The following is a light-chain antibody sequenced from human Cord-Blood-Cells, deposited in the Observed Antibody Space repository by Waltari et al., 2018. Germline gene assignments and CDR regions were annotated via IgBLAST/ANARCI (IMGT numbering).Light chain of an antibody. V-gene: IGLV6-57*01. J-gene: IGLJ2*01. CDR1: SGRIPSNC. CDR2: EDN. CDR3: QSYDSSNVV. Sequence: NFMLTQPHSVSDSPGTTVTISCTRSSGRIPSNCMQWYQQRPGSSPTTVIYEDNQRPSGVPDRFSGSIDSSSNSASLAISGLKTEDEADYYCQSYDSSNVVFGGGTKLTVL.